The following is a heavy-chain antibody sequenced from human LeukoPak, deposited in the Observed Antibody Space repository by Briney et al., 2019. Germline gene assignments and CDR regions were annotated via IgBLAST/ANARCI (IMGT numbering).Heavy chain of an antibody. Sequence: GASVKVSRTVSGYTLTELSMHWVRQAPGKGLEWMGGFDPEDGETIYAQKFQGRVTMTEDTSTDTAYMELSSLRSEDTAVYYCATVRGSGPKKNYYYYYMDVWGKGTTVTVSS. V-gene: IGHV1-24*01. J-gene: IGHJ6*03. D-gene: IGHD6-25*01. CDR2: FDPEDGET. CDR3: ATVRGSGPKKNYYYYYMDV. CDR1: GYTLTELS.